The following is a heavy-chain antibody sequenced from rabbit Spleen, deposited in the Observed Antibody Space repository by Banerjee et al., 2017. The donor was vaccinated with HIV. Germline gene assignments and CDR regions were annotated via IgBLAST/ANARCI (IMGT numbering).Heavy chain of an antibody. CDR2: IYIGSSGTT. CDR1: GFDFSSYG. D-gene: IGHD1-1*01. V-gene: IGHV1S45*01. Sequence: QEQLKESGGGLVQPGGSLKLSCKASGFDFSSYGVSWVRQAPGKGLEWIACIYIGSSGTTYYASWAKGRFTCSKTSSTTVTLQMTRLTAADTATYFCARDTSSSFSSYGMDLWGPGTLVTVS. J-gene: IGHJ6*01. CDR3: ARDTSSSFSSYGMDL.